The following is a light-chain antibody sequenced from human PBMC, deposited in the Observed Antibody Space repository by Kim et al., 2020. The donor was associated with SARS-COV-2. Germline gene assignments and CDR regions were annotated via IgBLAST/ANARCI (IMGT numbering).Light chain of an antibody. CDR2: DAS. CDR1: QSVSSY. Sequence: EIVLTQSPATLSLSPGERATLSCRASQSVSSYLAWYQQKPGQAPRLLIYDASNRATGIPARFSGSGSGTDFTLTISSLEPENFAVYYWQQRSNWPPDTFVKGTKLEI. CDR3: QQRSNWPPDT. J-gene: IGKJ2*01. V-gene: IGKV3-11*01.